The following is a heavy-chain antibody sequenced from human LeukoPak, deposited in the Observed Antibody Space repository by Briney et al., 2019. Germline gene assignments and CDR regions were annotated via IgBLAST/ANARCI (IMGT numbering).Heavy chain of an antibody. CDR1: GFTFSSYA. CDR2: ISGSGGST. CDR3: SQSPCWAYKSVY. J-gene: IGHJ4*02. D-gene: IGHD1-1*01. V-gene: IGHV3-23*01. Sequence: GGSLRLSCAASGFTFSSYAMSWVRQAPGKGLEWVSAISGSGGSTYYADSVKGRFTISRDNSKNTLYLQMNSLRSEDTAVYYCSQSPCWAYKSVYWGQGTLVTVSS.